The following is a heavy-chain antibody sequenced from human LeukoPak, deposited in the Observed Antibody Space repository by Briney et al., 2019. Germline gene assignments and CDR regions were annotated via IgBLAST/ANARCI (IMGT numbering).Heavy chain of an antibody. CDR1: GFTFDDYG. J-gene: IGHJ4*02. D-gene: IGHD5-24*01. CDR2: TSGSGGST. V-gene: IGHV3-23*01. CDR3: AILTRRDGNNPFDY. Sequence: GGSLRLSCAASGFTFDDYGMSWVRQAPGKGLEWVSGTSGSGGSTYYADSVKDRFTISRDNSKNTLSLQVNSLRAEDTAVYYCAILTRRDGNNPFDYWGQGTLVTVSS.